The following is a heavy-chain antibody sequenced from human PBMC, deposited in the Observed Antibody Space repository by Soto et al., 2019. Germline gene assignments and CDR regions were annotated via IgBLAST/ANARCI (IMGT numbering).Heavy chain of an antibody. Sequence: TLSLTCTVSGGSISSSSYYWGWIRQPPGKGLEWIGSIYYSGSTYYNPSLKSRVTISVDTSKNQFSLELSSVTAADTAVYYCARQEGIAAAGSMDVWGQGTTVTVSS. CDR3: ARQEGIAAAGSMDV. V-gene: IGHV4-39*01. J-gene: IGHJ6*02. D-gene: IGHD6-13*01. CDR2: IYYSGST. CDR1: GGSISSSSYY.